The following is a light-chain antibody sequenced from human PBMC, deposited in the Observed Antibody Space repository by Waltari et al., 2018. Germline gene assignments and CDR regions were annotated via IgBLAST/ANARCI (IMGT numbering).Light chain of an antibody. Sequence: EIVLTQSPGTLSLSPGESATISCRASQSVSSIYLAWYQQKPGQAPRLLIYGASSRATGIPDRFSGSGSGTDLTLTSSRLEPEDFAVYYCQQFGGSPPHITFGPGTKVDIK. CDR1: QSVSSIY. V-gene: IGKV3-20*01. CDR2: GAS. J-gene: IGKJ3*01. CDR3: QQFGGSPPHIT.